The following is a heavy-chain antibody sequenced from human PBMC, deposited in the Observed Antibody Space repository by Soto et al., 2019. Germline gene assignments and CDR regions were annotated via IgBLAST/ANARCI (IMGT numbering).Heavy chain of an antibody. CDR2: INHSGST. J-gene: IGHJ4*02. Sequence: PSETLSLTCAVYGGSFSGYYWSWIRQPPGKGLEWIGEINHSGSTNYNPSLKSRVTISVDTSKNQFSLKLSSVTAADTAVYYCARGLPKLRWYFGYWGQGTLVTVSS. D-gene: IGHD4-4*01. V-gene: IGHV4-34*01. CDR1: GGSFSGYY. CDR3: ARGLPKLRWYFGY.